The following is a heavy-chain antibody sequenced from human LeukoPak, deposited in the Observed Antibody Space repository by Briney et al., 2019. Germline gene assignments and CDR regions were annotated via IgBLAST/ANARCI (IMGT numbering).Heavy chain of an antibody. CDR2: IYTSGST. J-gene: IGHJ4*02. CDR3: ARVGYSGYEYYFDY. D-gene: IGHD5-12*01. CDR1: GGSISSGSYY. Sequence: SQTLSLTCTVSGGSISSGSYYWSWIRQPAGKGLEWIGRIYTSGSTNYNPSLKSRVTISVDTSKNQFSLKLSSVTAADTAVYYCARVGYSGYEYYFDYWGQGTLVTVSS. V-gene: IGHV4-61*02.